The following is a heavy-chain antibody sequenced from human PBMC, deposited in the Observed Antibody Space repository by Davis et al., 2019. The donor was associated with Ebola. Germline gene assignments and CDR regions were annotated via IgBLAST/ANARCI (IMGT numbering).Heavy chain of an antibody. J-gene: IGHJ6*02. V-gene: IGHV3-7*01. CDR3: ARDRARGRRSLGGNYFTGADV. Sequence: GGSLRLSCAASGFSFSTYWMSWVRQVPGKGLEWVANIKDDGSEKYYVDSVRGRFTISRDNAKNSEYLQMNSLRAEDAAVYYCARDRARGRRSLGGNYFTGADVWGQGTTVTVSS. CDR1: GFSFSTYW. D-gene: IGHD4/OR15-4a*01. CDR2: IKDDGSEK.